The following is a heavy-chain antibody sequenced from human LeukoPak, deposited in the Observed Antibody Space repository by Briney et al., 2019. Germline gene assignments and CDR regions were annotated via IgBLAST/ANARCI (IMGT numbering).Heavy chain of an antibody. CDR3: VSSSSSGKGGY. Sequence: PSETPSLTCAVSGGSISSSNWWSWVRQPPGKGLEWIGEIYHSGSTNYNPSLKSRVTISVDKSKNQSSLKLSSVTAADTAVYYCVSSSSSGKGGYWGQGTLVTVSS. V-gene: IGHV4-4*02. CDR1: GGSISSSNW. D-gene: IGHD6-13*01. J-gene: IGHJ4*02. CDR2: IYHSGST.